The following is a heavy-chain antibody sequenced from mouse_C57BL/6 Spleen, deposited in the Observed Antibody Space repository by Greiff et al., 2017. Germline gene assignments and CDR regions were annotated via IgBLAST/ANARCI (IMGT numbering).Heavy chain of an antibody. Sequence: QVQLQQPGAELVKPGASVKMSCKASGYTFTSYWITWVKQRPGQGLEWIGDIYPGSGSTNYNEKFKSKATLTVDTSSSTAYMQLGSLTSEDSAVYYCARSPTFVTAVVGGYFDYWGQGTTLTVSS. V-gene: IGHV1-55*01. J-gene: IGHJ2*01. D-gene: IGHD1-1*01. CDR3: ARSPTFVTAVVGGYFDY. CDR1: GYTFTSYW. CDR2: IYPGSGST.